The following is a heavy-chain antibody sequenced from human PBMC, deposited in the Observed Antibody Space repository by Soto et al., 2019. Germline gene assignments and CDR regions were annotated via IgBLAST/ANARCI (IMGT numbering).Heavy chain of an antibody. CDR2: IYYSGST. V-gene: IGHV4-59*08. CDR1: GGSISSYY. Sequence: SETLSLTCTVSGGSISSYYWSWIRQPPGKGLEWIGYIYYSGSTNYNPSLKSRVTISVDTSKNQFSLKLSSVTAADTAVYYCARHSEGTMRFAPWGQGTLVTVSS. CDR3: ARHSEGTMRFAP. D-gene: IGHD3-10*01. J-gene: IGHJ5*02.